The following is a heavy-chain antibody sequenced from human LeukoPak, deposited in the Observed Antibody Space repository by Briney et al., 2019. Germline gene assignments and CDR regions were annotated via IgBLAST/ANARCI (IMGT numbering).Heavy chain of an antibody. D-gene: IGHD2-8*02. Sequence: SVKVSCKASGGTFSSYAISWVRQAPGQGLEWMGGIIPIFGTANYAQKFQGRATITTDESTSTAYMELSSLRSEDTAVYYCARRPNWWGPTYFDYWGQGTLVTVSS. J-gene: IGHJ4*02. CDR2: IIPIFGTA. CDR3: ARRPNWWGPTYFDY. CDR1: GGTFSSYA. V-gene: IGHV1-69*05.